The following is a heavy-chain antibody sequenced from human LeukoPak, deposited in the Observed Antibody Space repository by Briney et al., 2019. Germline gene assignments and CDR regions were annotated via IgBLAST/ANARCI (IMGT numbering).Heavy chain of an antibody. V-gene: IGHV5-51*01. J-gene: IGHJ4*02. CDR1: GYSFSSYW. Sequence: GESLKISCKGSGYSFSSYWIGWVRQMPGKGLEWMGIIYPGDSDTRYSPSFQGQVTISADKSISTAYLQWGSLKASDTAMYYCARPPSTGWFPFDSWGQGTLVTVSS. CDR3: ARPPSTGWFPFDS. CDR2: IYPGDSDT. D-gene: IGHD6-19*01.